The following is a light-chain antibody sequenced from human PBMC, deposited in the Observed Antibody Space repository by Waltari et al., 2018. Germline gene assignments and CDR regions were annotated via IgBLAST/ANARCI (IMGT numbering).Light chain of an antibody. J-gene: IGKJ4*01. CDR1: QGISSY. Sequence: IQMSQSPSSLSASVGDRVTITCRASQGISSYLNWYQQKPGKAPKLLIYYANSLASGVPSRFSGSGSGTEFTLTISSLQPEDFATYYRQQGNSYPLTFGGGTKVEIK. CDR2: YAN. CDR3: QQGNSYPLT. V-gene: IGKV1-13*02.